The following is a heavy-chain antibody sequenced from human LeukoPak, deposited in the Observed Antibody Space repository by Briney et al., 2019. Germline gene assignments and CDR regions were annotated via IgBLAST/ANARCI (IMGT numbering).Heavy chain of an antibody. J-gene: IGHJ4*02. CDR1: AYSISSGYD. CDR2: IYHSGIS. CDR3: ARVNSGGSCYDY. Sequence: SETLSLTCAVSAYSISSGYDGGWMRQAPGKRLECIGSIYHSGISYYNPSLKSRVTISVDTSKNQFSLKLRSVTAADTAVYYCARVNSGGSCYDYWGQGTLVTVSS. D-gene: IGHD2-15*01. V-gene: IGHV4-38-2*01.